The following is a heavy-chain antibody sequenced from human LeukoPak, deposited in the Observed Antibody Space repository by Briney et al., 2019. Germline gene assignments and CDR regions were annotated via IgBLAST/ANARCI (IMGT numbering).Heavy chain of an antibody. Sequence: GGSLRLSCAASGFTFSSYSMNWVRQAPGEGLEWVSSISSSSSYIYYADSVKGRFTISRDNAKNSLYLQMNSLRAEDTAVYYCARVYDFWSGYYHDAFDIWGQGTMVTVSS. D-gene: IGHD3-3*01. J-gene: IGHJ3*02. CDR1: GFTFSSYS. CDR2: ISSSSSYI. V-gene: IGHV3-21*01. CDR3: ARVYDFWSGYYHDAFDI.